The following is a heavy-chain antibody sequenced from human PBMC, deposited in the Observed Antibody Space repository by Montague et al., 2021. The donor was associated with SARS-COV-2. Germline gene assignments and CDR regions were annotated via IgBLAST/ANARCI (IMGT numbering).Heavy chain of an antibody. CDR2: IWYDGSNK. CDR3: ARDFGILTGTAPEDY. J-gene: IGHJ4*02. D-gene: IGHD3-9*01. V-gene: IGHV3-33*01. Sequence: SLRLSCAASGFTFSSYGMHWVRRAPGKGLEWVAVIWYDGSNKYYADSXXGRFTISRDNSKNTLYLQMNSLRAEDTAVYYCARDFGILTGTAPEDYWGQGTLVTVSS. CDR1: GFTFSSYG.